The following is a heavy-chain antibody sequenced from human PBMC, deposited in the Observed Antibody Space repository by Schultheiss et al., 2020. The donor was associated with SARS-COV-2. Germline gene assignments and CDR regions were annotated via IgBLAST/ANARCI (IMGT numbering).Heavy chain of an antibody. CDR2: ISYDGSNK. V-gene: IGHV3-30*04. CDR3: ARDWKKGGLPGGDYYYYYYMDV. CDR1: GITFSSYA. J-gene: IGHJ6*03. Sequence: GGSLRLSCAASGITFSSYAMHWVRQAPGKGLEWVAVISYDGSNKYYADSVKGRFTISRDNSKNTLYLQMNSLRAEDTAVYYCARDWKKGGLPGGDYYYYYYMDVWGKGTTVTVSS. D-gene: IGHD2-8*02.